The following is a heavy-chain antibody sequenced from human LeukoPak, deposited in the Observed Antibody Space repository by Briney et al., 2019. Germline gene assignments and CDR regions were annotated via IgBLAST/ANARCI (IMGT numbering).Heavy chain of an antibody. CDR3: ARVRSGWYDDY. D-gene: IGHD6-19*01. J-gene: IGHJ4*02. V-gene: IGHV3-48*02. CDR1: GFTFSAYS. Sequence: GGSLRLSCAASGFTFSAYSMTWVRQAPGKGLERVSFISPTSDIVFYAASVKGRFTISRDNAKNSLYLRMNSLRDEDTAVYYCARVRSGWYDDYWGQGTLVTVSS. CDR2: ISPTSDIV.